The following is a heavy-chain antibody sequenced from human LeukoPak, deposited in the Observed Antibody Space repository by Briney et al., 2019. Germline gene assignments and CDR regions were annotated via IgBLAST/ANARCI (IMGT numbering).Heavy chain of an antibody. J-gene: IGHJ5*02. CDR2: IYWNDDK. Sequence: SGPTLVNPTQTLTLTCTFSGFSLSTSGVGVGWIRQPPGKALEWLALIYWNDDKRYSPSLKSRLTITKDTSKNQVVLTMTNMDPVDTATYYCAHSPHYYDSSYNWFDPWGQGTLVTVSS. CDR1: GFSLSTSGVG. CDR3: AHSPHYYDSSYNWFDP. V-gene: IGHV2-5*01. D-gene: IGHD3-22*01.